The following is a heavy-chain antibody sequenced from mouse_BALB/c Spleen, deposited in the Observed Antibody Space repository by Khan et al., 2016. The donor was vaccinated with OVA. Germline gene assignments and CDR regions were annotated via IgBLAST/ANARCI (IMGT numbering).Heavy chain of an antibody. CDR1: GYTFTSYV. CDR2: INPYNDGT. Sequence: VQLQQSGPELVKPGASVKMSCKASGYTFTSYVMHWVKQKPGQGLEWVGYINPYNDGTKYNEKFKGKATLTSDKSSSTAYMELSSLTSEDSAVYNCARRDYYGSSSCDNWGKGTLVNGSA. D-gene: IGHD1-1*01. CDR3: ARRDYYGSSSCDN. V-gene: IGHV1S136*01. J-gene: IGHJ3*01.